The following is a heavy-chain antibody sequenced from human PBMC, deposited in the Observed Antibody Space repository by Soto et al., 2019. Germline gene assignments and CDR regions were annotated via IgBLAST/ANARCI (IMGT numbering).Heavy chain of an antibody. J-gene: IGHJ6*02. D-gene: IGHD3-22*01. CDR2: INPNSGGT. Sequence: ASVRVSCKASGYTFTGYYMHWVRQAPGQGLEWMGWINPNSGGTNYAQKFQGRVTMTRDTSISTAYMELSRLRSDDTAVYYCARDSGPYYDSSGYYWDASYDYGIDVWGQGTTVIASS. CDR3: ARDSGPYYDSSGYYWDASYDYGIDV. V-gene: IGHV1-2*02. CDR1: GYTFTGYY.